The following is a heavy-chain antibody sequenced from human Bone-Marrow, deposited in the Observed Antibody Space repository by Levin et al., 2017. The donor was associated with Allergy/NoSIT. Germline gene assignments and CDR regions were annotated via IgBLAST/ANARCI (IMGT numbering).Heavy chain of an antibody. CDR2: ISGSGGST. Sequence: GGSLRLSCAASGFTFSSYAMSWVRQAPGKGLEWVSAISGSGGSTYYADSVKGRFTISRDNSKNTLYLQMNSLRAEDTAVYYCAKDPYCSSTSCYEWFDPWGQGTLVTVSS. J-gene: IGHJ5*02. V-gene: IGHV3-23*01. CDR1: GFTFSSYA. CDR3: AKDPYCSSTSCYEWFDP. D-gene: IGHD2-2*01.